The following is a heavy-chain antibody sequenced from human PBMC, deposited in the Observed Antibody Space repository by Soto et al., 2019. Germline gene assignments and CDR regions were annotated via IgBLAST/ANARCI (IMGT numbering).Heavy chain of an antibody. J-gene: IGHJ6*02. D-gene: IGHD6-13*01. CDR1: GYSFTSYW. V-gene: IGHV5-10-1*01. CDR3: ATLYSSSWYYYGMDF. Sequence: GESLKISCKGSGYSFTSYWISWVRQMPGKGLEWMGRIDPSDSYTNYSPSFQGHVTISADKSISTAHLQWSSLKASDTAMYYCATLYSSSWYYYGMDFWGQGTTVTVSS. CDR2: IDPSDSYT.